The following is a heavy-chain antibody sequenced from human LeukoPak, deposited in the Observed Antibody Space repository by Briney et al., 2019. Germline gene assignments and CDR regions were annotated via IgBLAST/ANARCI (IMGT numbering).Heavy chain of an antibody. CDR3: AKEPSSWPFDY. V-gene: IGHV1-69*01. D-gene: IGHD6-13*01. CDR2: IIPIFGTA. CDR1: GGTFSSYA. Sequence: SVKVSRKASGGTFSSYAISWVRQAPGQGLEWMGGIIPIFGTANYAQKFQSRVTITADESTSTAYMELSSLRSEDTAVYYCAKEPSSWPFDYWGQGTLVTVSS. J-gene: IGHJ4*02.